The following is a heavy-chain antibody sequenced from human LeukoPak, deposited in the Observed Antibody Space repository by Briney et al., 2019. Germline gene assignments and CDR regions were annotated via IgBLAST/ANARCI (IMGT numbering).Heavy chain of an antibody. Sequence: ASVKVSCKASGYTFTGYYMHWVRQAPGQGLEWMGWINPNSGGTNYAQKFQGRVTMTRDTSISTAYMELSRLRSDDTAVYYCARDRSPARYYYYMDVWGKGTTVTVSS. D-gene: IGHD6-6*01. CDR2: INPNSGGT. CDR1: GYTFTGYY. J-gene: IGHJ6*03. V-gene: IGHV1-2*02. CDR3: ARDRSPARYYYYMDV.